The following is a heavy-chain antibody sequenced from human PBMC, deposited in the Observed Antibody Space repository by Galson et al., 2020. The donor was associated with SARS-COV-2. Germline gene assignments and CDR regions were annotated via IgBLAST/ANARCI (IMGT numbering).Heavy chain of an antibody. D-gene: IGHD2-8*01. V-gene: IGHV3-30*18. CDR3: AKDGRGYCTNGVCRTSHLGKYYYYYGMDV. Sequence: GESLKISCAASGFTFSSYGMHWVRQAPGKGLEWVAVISYDGSNKYYADSVKGRFTISRDNSKNTLYLQMNSLRAEDTAVYYCAKDGRGYCTNGVCRTSHLGKYYYYYGMDVWGQGTTVTVSS. CDR1: GFTFSSYG. CDR2: ISYDGSNK. J-gene: IGHJ6*02.